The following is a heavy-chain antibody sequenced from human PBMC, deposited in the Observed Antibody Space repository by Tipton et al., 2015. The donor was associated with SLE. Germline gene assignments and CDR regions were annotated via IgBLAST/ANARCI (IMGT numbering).Heavy chain of an antibody. CDR1: GGSFSGYY. CDR3: AREGSWKTRAFDI. CDR2: INHSGST. J-gene: IGHJ3*02. D-gene: IGHD1-26*01. Sequence: TLSLTCAVYGGSFSGYYWSWIRQPPGKGLEWIGEINHSGSTNYNPSLKSRVTISVDTSKNQFSLQLNSVTPEDTAVYYCAREGSWKTRAFDIWGQGTMVTVSS. V-gene: IGHV4-34*01.